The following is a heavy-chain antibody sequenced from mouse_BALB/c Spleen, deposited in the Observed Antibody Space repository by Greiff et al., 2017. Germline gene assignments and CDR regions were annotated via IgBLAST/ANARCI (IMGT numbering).Heavy chain of an antibody. V-gene: IGHV1-87*01. CDR3: ARWGGNYGWFAY. J-gene: IGHJ3*01. Sequence: QLQQSGAELARPGASVKLSCKASGYTFTSYWMQWVKQRPGQGLEWIGAIYPGDGDTRYTQKFKGKATLTADKSSSTAYMQLSSLASEDSAVYYCARWGGNYGWFAYWGQGTLVTVSA. CDR1: GYTFTSYW. D-gene: IGHD2-1*01. CDR2: IYPGDGDT.